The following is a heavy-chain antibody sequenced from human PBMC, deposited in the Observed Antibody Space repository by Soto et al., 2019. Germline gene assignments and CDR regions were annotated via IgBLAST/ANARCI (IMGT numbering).Heavy chain of an antibody. CDR1: GFTFSSYW. D-gene: IGHD3-10*01. J-gene: IGHJ4*02. CDR3: ERDGVLADY. Sequence: EVQLVEAGGGLVQPGGSLRLSCAASGFTFSSYWMHWVRQAPGEGLVWVSRITADGSTTSYADSVKGRFTISRDNAMNTVYLQMIRRRAEDTAVYYCERDGVLADYGGQGIVVTVSS. V-gene: IGHV3-74*01. CDR2: ITADGSTT.